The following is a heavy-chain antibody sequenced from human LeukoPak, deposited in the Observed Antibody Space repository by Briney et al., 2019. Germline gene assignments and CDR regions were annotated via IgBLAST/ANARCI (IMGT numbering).Heavy chain of an antibody. Sequence: SETLSLTCTVSGYSISSGYYWSWIRQPAGKGLEWIGRIYTSGSTNYNPSLKSRVTISVDTSKNQFSLKLSSVTAADTAVYYCARGPQYYYGSGSYYVYWGQGTLVTVSS. V-gene: IGHV4-61*02. CDR2: IYTSGST. CDR3: ARGPQYYYGSGSYYVY. J-gene: IGHJ4*02. CDR1: GYSISSGYY. D-gene: IGHD3-10*01.